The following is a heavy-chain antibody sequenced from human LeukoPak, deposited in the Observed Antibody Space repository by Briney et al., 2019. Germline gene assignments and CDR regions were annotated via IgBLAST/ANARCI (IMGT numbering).Heavy chain of an antibody. CDR2: ISSSSSYI. CDR1: GFTFSSYS. V-gene: IGHV3-21*01. Sequence: KSGGSLRLSCAASGFTFSSYSMIWVRQAPGKGLEWVSSISSSSSYIYYADSVKGRFTISRDNAKNSLYLQMNSLRAEDTAVYYCAVTYSSSWYNWFDPWGQGTLVTVSS. D-gene: IGHD6-13*01. CDR3: AVTYSSSWYNWFDP. J-gene: IGHJ5*02.